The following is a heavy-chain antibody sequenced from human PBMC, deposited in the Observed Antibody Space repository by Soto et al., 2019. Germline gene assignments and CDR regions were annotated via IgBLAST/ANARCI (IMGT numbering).Heavy chain of an antibody. D-gene: IGHD6-13*01. CDR2: ISYDGSNK. CDR1: GFTFSSYA. V-gene: IGHV3-30-3*01. J-gene: IGHJ4*02. CDR3: ARDLLIAALDY. Sequence: GGSLRLSCAASGFTFSSYAMHWVRQAPGKGLEWVAVISYDGSNKYYADSVKGRFTISRDNSKNTLYLQMNSLRAEDTAVYYCARDLLIAALDYWGQGTLVTVSS.